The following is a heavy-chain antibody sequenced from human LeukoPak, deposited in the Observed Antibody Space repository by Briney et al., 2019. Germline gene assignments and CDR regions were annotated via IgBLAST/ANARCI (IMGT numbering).Heavy chain of an antibody. CDR2: MNPNSGNT. CDR1: GGTFSSYA. J-gene: IGHJ4*02. V-gene: IGHV1-8*03. D-gene: IGHD2-2*01. CDR3: ARGRAKVPAAPFDY. Sequence: ASVKVSCKASGGTFSSYAISWVRQATGQGLEWMGWMNPNSGNTGYAQKFQGRVTITRNTSISTAYMELSSLRSEDTAVYYCARGRAKVPAAPFDYWGQGTLVTVSS.